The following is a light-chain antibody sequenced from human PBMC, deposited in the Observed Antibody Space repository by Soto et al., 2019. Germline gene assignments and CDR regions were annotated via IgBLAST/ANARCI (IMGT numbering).Light chain of an antibody. CDR1: NSNIGAGYD. CDR3: QSQDISLSGSV. V-gene: IGLV1-40*01. CDR2: YNN. J-gene: IGLJ2*01. Sequence: QSVLTQPPSVSGAPGQRVTISCTGSNSNIGAGYDVHWYQQLPGTAPKLLIYYNNIRPSGVPDRFSGSKSGTSASLAITGLQAEDEADYYCQSQDISLSGSVFGGGTKLTVL.